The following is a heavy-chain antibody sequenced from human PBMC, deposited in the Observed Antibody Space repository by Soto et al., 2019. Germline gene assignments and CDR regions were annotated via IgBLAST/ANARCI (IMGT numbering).Heavy chain of an antibody. V-gene: IGHV1-18*01. CDR1: GYTFTSYG. CDR3: ARDRLKLIAVAATDAFDI. CDR2: ISAYNGNT. J-gene: IGHJ3*02. D-gene: IGHD6-19*01. Sequence: ASVKVSCKASGYTFTSYGISWVRQAPGQGLEWMGWISAYNGNTNYAQKLQGRVTMTTDTSTSTAYMELRSLRSDDTAVYYCARDRLKLIAVAATDAFDIWGQGTMVTVSS.